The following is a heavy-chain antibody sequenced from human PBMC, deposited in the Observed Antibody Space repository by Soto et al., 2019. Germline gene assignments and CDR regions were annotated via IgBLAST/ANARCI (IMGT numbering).Heavy chain of an antibody. CDR3: AREVGDYVWGSYRPLGY. J-gene: IGHJ4*02. CDR2: IIPIFGTA. Sequence: QVQLVQSGAEVKKPGSSVKVSCKASGGTFSSYAISWVRQAPGQGLEWMGGIIPIFGTANYAKKFQGRVTITADESTSTAYMELGSLRSEDTAVYYCAREVGDYVWGSYRPLGYWGQGTLVTVSS. D-gene: IGHD3-16*02. V-gene: IGHV1-69*01. CDR1: GGTFSSYA.